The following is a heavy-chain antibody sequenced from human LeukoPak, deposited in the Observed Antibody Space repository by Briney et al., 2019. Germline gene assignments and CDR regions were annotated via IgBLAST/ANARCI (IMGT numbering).Heavy chain of an antibody. D-gene: IGHD3-22*01. CDR2: ISAYNGNT. CDR1: GYTFTSYG. V-gene: IGHV1-18*01. Sequence: GASVKVSCKASGYTFTSYGISWVRQAPGQGLEWMGWISAYNGNTNYAQKLQGRVTMTTDTSTSTAYMELRSLRSDDTAVYYCARVFTMIVLDAFDIWGQGTMVTVSS. J-gene: IGHJ3*02. CDR3: ARVFTMIVLDAFDI.